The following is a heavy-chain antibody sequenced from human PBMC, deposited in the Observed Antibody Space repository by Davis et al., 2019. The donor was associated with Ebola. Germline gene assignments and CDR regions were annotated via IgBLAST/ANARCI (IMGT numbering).Heavy chain of an antibody. CDR1: GYTFTSYY. Sequence: ASVKVSCKASGYTFTSYYLHWVRQAPGQGLEWMGWIHPNSGDTGYPQKFQGRVTMTRDTSINTAYMEVTRLTSDDTAIYYCAREGHQLESGSYGYWGQGTLVTVSS. D-gene: IGHD1-1*01. CDR3: AREGHQLESGSYGY. CDR2: IHPNSGDT. J-gene: IGHJ4*02. V-gene: IGHV1-2*02.